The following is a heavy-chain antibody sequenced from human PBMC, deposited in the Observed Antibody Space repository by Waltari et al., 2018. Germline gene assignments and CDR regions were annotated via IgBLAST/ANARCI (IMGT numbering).Heavy chain of an antibody. CDR1: GFTFDDYA. D-gene: IGHD3-16*01. CDR2: INWNSGNL. Sequence: EVQLVEAGGGLVQPGRSLRLSCAASGFTFDDYAMHWVRQAPGKGLALVAGINWNSGNLRYAYSVNGRFIISRDNAKNSLYLQMNSLRDDDTALYYCAKSAGGATLWLVFNDWGQGTLVTVSS. J-gene: IGHJ4*02. V-gene: IGHV3-9*01. CDR3: AKSAGGATLWLVFND.